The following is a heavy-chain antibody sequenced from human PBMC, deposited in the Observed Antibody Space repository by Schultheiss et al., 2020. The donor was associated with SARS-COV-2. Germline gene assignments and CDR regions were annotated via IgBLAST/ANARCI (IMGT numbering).Heavy chain of an antibody. Sequence: GSLRLSCAASGFTFSDYYMSWIRQPPGKGLEWIGYIYYSGSTYYNPSLKSLVTISVDTSKNQFSLKLSSVTAADTAVYYCARAIYKDTAMVRGYYYYMDVWGKGTTVTVSS. J-gene: IGHJ6*03. CDR2: IYYSGST. CDR3: ARAIYKDTAMVRGYYYYMDV. D-gene: IGHD5-18*01. V-gene: IGHV4-59*12. CDR1: GFTFSDYY.